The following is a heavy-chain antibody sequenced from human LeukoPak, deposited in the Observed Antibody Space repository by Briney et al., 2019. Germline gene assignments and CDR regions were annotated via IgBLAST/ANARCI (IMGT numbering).Heavy chain of an antibody. CDR3: ARVGDNWNDLDY. D-gene: IGHD1-1*01. J-gene: IGHJ4*02. Sequence: SVKVSCKASGGTFSSYTISWVRQAAGQGLEWMGRIIPILGIANYAQKFQGRVTITADKSTRTAYMELSSLRSEDTAVYYCARVGDNWNDLDYWGQGTLVTVSS. CDR2: IIPILGIA. CDR1: GGTFSSYT. V-gene: IGHV1-69*02.